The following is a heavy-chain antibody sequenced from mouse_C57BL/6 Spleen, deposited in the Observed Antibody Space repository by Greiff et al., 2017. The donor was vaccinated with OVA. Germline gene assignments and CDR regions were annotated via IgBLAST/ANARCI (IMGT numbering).Heavy chain of an antibody. CDR2: ISGGGGNT. CDR1: GFTFSSYT. D-gene: IGHD2-3*01. V-gene: IGHV5-9*01. CDR3: ASPDGYYGYWYVDV. Sequence: EVKLMESGGGLVKPGGSLKLSCAASGFTFSSYTMSWVRQTPEKRLEWVATISGGGGNTYYPDSVKGRFTISRDNAKNTLYLQMSSLRSEDTALYNCASPDGYYGYWYVDVWGTGTTVTVSS. J-gene: IGHJ1*03.